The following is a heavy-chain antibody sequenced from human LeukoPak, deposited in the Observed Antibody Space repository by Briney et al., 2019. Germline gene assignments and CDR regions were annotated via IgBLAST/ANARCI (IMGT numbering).Heavy chain of an antibody. Sequence: SETLSLTCTVSGGSISNSYYYWGWTRQPPGEALEWIGSIYYSGTTYYKPSLKGRVTISVDTSKNQFSLRLSSVTAADTAVYYCARDGTAMASFDYWGQGTLVTVSS. V-gene: IGHV4-39*07. CDR3: ARDGTAMASFDY. D-gene: IGHD5-18*01. J-gene: IGHJ4*02. CDR2: IYYSGTT. CDR1: GGSISNSYYY.